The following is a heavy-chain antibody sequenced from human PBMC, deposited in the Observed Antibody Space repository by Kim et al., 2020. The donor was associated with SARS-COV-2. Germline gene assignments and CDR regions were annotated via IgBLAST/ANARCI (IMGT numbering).Heavy chain of an antibody. D-gene: IGHD2-15*01. CDR3: ARDEGYCSGGSCYSGYYYYYGMDV. Sequence: GGSLRLSCAASGFTFSSYGMHWVRQAPGKGLEWVAVIWYDGGNKYYADSVKGRFTISRDNSKNTLYLQMNSLRAEDTAVYYCARDEGYCSGGSCYSGYYYYYGMDVWGQGTTVTVSS. CDR1: GFTFSSYG. V-gene: IGHV3-33*01. J-gene: IGHJ6*02. CDR2: IWYDGGNK.